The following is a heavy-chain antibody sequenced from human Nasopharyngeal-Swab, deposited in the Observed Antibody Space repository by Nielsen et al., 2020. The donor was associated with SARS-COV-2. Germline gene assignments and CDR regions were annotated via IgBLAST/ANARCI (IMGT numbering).Heavy chain of an antibody. D-gene: IGHD4-17*01. CDR3: AADVRDYGDYSIFDY. J-gene: IGHJ4*02. V-gene: IGHV1-69*05. CDR2: IIPIFGTT. Sequence: WVRQAPGQGLEWMGGIIPIFGTTNYAQKFQERVTITRDMSTSTAYMELSSLRSEDTAVYYCAADVRDYGDYSIFDYWGQGTLVTVSS.